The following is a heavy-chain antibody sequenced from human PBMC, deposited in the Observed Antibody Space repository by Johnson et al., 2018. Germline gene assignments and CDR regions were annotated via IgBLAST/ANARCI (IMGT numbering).Heavy chain of an antibody. CDR3: ARGPDNYESSGYYRAEYFQH. V-gene: IGHV3-23*04. Sequence: VQLVESGGGLVQPGGSLRLSCAASGFTFSSYAMSWVRQAPGKGLEWVSAISGSGGSTYYADSVKGRFTISRDNSKNTLYLQMNSLRAEETAVYYCARGPDNYESSGYYRAEYFQHWGQGTLVTVSS. D-gene: IGHD3-22*01. CDR2: ISGSGGST. J-gene: IGHJ1*01. CDR1: GFTFSSYA.